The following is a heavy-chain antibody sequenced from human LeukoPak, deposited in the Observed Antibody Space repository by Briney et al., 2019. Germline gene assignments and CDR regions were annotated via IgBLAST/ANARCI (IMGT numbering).Heavy chain of an antibody. CDR1: GFTFSSYG. CDR2: IWYDGSNK. CDR3: ARDLSTSWYYFDY. J-gene: IGHJ4*02. D-gene: IGHD6-13*01. V-gene: IGHV3-33*01. Sequence: PGRSLRLSCAASGFTFSSYGMNWVRQAPGKGLEWVAVIWYDGSNKYYVDSVKGRFTISRDNSKNTLYLQMNSLRAEDTAVYYCARDLSTSWYYFDYWGQGTLVTVSS.